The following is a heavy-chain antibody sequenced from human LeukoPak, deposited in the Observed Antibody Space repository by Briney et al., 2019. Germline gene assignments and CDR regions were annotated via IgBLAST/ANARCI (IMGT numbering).Heavy chain of an antibody. CDR3: VRLRRNSDTSGYYYYYDF. V-gene: IGHV3-21*01. Sequence: GGSLRLSCAASGYTFSSFSINWVRQAPGKGLEWVSSISVKSNYIYYADSVRGRFTISRDDARDSLYLQMNSLRAEDTAVYYCVRLRRNSDTSGYYYYYDFWGQGTLVTVSS. CDR1: GYTFSSFS. D-gene: IGHD3-22*01. J-gene: IGHJ4*02. CDR2: ISVKSNYI.